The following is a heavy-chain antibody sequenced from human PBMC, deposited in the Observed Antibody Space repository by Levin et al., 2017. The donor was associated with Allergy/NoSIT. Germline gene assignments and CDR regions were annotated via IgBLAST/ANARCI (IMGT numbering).Heavy chain of an antibody. D-gene: IGHD6-19*01. CDR3: ARGGQWLVRGPFDY. CDR1: GGSFSDYY. Sequence: SETLSLTCAVYGGSFSDYYWSWIRQPPGKGLEWIGEINHSGSTNYNPSLKSRVTISVDTSKNQFSLKLSSVTAADTAVYYCARGGQWLVRGPFDYWGQGTLVTVSS. V-gene: IGHV4-34*01. CDR2: INHSGST. J-gene: IGHJ4*02.